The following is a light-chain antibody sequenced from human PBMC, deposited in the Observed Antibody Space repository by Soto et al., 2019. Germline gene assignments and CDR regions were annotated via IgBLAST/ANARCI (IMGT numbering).Light chain of an antibody. J-gene: IGKJ5*01. CDR3: QQRSNWLLIT. V-gene: IGKV3-11*01. CDR2: DAS. CDR1: QSVSSY. Sequence: EIVLTQSPATLSLSPGERATLSCRASQSVSSYLAWYQQKPGQAPRLLIYDASNRATGIPARFSGSGSGTYFTLSISSLEPEDFAVYYCQQRSNWLLITFGQGTRLEIK.